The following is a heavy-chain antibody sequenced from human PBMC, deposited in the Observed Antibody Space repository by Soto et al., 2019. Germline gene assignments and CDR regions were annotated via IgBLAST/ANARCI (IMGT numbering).Heavy chain of an antibody. CDR2: VYSTGLA. V-gene: IGHV4-4*07. CDR3: ARDLSGTGLDV. Sequence: QMQLHESGPGLVKPSETLSLSCNVSGASIGSFYWSWIRQSAGKGLEWIGRVYSTGLATYNPALESRVTISLDRSNNHLSLELKSVTAADTAVYFCARDLSGTGLDVWGRGTTVSVSS. CDR1: GASIGSFY. D-gene: IGHD1-26*01. J-gene: IGHJ6*02.